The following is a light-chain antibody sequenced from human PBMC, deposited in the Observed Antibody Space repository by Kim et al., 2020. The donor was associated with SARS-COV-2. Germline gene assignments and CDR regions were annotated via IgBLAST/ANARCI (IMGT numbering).Light chain of an antibody. Sequence: SSELTQDPTVSVALGQTVRITCQGDSLRRYYATWYQKKSGQAPVLVFYGKSNRPSGIPDRFSGSSSGNTASLTITGAQAADEAEYYCESRESRDKVVFGGGTKVTVL. V-gene: IGLV3-19*01. CDR3: ESRESRDKVV. CDR2: GKS. CDR1: SLRRYY. J-gene: IGLJ2*01.